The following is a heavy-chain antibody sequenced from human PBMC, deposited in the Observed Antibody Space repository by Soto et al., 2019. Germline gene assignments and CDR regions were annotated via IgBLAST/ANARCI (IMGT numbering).Heavy chain of an antibody. D-gene: IGHD6-19*01. CDR2: IWYDGSNK. J-gene: IGHJ4*02. CDR1: GFTFSSYG. CDR3: VRVSHNSGWSFDY. V-gene: IGHV3-33*01. Sequence: QVQLVESGGGVVQPGRSLRLSCAASGFTFSSYGMHWVRQAPGKGLEWVAVIWYDGSNKYYADSVKGRFTISRDNSKNTLYLQMNSLKTEDTAVYSCVRVSHNSGWSFDYWGQGTLVTVSS.